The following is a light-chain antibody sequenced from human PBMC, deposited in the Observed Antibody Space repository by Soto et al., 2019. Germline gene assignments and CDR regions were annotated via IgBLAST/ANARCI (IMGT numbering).Light chain of an antibody. J-gene: IGLJ2*01. CDR1: SSDVGSYNL. CDR2: EGS. Sequence: QSALTQPASVSGSPGQSITISCTGTSSDVGSYNLVSWNQQHPGKAPKLMIYEGSKRPSGVSNRFSGSKSGNTASLTISGLQAEDEADYYCCSYAASSTSHVVFGGGTQLTVL. CDR3: CSYAASSTSHVV. V-gene: IGLV2-23*01.